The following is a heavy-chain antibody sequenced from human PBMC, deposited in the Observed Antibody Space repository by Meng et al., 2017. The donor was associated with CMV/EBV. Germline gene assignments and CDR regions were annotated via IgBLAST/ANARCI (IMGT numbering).Heavy chain of an antibody. D-gene: IGHD2-2*01. Sequence: QVPLVGAGGGVVQPGGSLRLSCAAFGFTFSSYGRHWARQAPGKGLEWVAFIRYDGSNKYYADSVKGRFTISRDNSKNTLYLQMNSLRAEDTAVYYCAKIPAARFDYWGQGTLVTVSS. CDR2: IRYDGSNK. J-gene: IGHJ4*02. V-gene: IGHV3-30*02. CDR3: AKIPAARFDY. CDR1: GFTFSSYG.